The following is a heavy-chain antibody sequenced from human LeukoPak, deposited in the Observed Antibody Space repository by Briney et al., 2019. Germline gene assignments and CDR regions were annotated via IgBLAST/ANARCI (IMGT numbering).Heavy chain of an antibody. D-gene: IGHD3-10*01. CDR1: GGSISSSSYY. CDR3: ARVLNCYGSGSYYNVFHYYYNYGMDV. Sequence: SGTLSLTCTVSGGSISSSSYYWGWIRHPPGKGLEWIGCIYYSGSTYYNPSLKRRVTISVDTSKNQFSLKLSSVTAADTAVYYCARVLNCYGSGSYYNVFHYYYNYGMDVWGQGTTVTVSS. J-gene: IGHJ6*02. CDR2: IYYSGST. V-gene: IGHV4-39*01.